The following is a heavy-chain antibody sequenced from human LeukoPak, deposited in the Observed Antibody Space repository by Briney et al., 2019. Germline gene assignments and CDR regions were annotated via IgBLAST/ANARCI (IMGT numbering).Heavy chain of an antibody. CDR1: GFTFNNYW. CDR3: ARRYYDFWTGYYNYFDY. J-gene: IGHJ4*02. V-gene: IGHV3-7*01. D-gene: IGHD3-3*01. CDR2: IKQDGSEK. Sequence: PGGSLRLSCAASGFTFNNYWMNWVRRAPGKGLEWVANIKQDGSEKYYVGSVKGRFTISRDNAKNSLYLQMNSLRAEDTAVYYCARRYYDFWTGYYNYFDYWGQGTLVTVSS.